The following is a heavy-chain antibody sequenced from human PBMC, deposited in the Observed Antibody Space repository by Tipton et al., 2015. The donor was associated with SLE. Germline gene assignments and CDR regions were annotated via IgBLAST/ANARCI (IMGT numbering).Heavy chain of an antibody. Sequence: SLRLSCAASGFTFSSYAMSWVRQAPGKGLEWVSAISGSGGSTYYADSVKGRFTISRDNSKNTLYLQMNSLRAEDTAVYYCARGIAAAGTPYYYYYMDVWGKGTTVTVSS. CDR1: GFTFSSYA. D-gene: IGHD6-13*01. J-gene: IGHJ6*03. CDR3: ARGIAAAGTPYYYYYMDV. CDR2: ISGSGGST. V-gene: IGHV3-23*01.